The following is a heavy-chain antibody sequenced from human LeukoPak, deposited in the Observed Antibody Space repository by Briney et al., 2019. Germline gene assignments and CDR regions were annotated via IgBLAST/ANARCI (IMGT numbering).Heavy chain of an antibody. CDR2: INPNSGGT. Sequence: GASVKVSCKASGYTFTGYYMHWVRQAPGQGLEWMGWINPNSGGTNYAQKFQGRVTMTRDTSISTAYMELSRLRSDDTAVYYCARELVVPAAMYGIDPWGQGTLVTVSS. CDR1: GYTFTGYY. J-gene: IGHJ5*02. D-gene: IGHD2-2*01. V-gene: IGHV1-2*02. CDR3: ARELVVPAAMYGIDP.